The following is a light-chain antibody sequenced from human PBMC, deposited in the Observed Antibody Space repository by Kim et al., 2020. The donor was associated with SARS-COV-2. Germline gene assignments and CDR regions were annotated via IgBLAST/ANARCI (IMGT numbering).Light chain of an antibody. CDR1: QSVLYSSNNKNY. V-gene: IGKV4-1*01. CDR2: WAS. Sequence: DIVMTQSPDSLAVSLGERATINCKSSQSVLYSSNNKNYLAWYQQTPGQPPMLLIYWASTRESGVPERFSGSGSGTDFTLTISSLQAEDVAVYYCQPYYSTPLTFGGGTKVDIK. J-gene: IGKJ4*01. CDR3: QPYYSTPLT.